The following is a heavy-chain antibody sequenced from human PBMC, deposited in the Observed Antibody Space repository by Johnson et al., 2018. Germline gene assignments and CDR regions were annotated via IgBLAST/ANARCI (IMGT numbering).Heavy chain of an antibody. CDR2: IPYDGSNQ. CDR1: GFTFSSYA. Sequence: VRLVESGGGVVQPGRSLRLSCAASGFTFSSYAVHWVRQAPGKGLEWVAVIPYDGSNQYYADSVKGRFIISRDNSKNTLYLQMNSLRAEDTAVYYCARDESSGYYGYCQHWGQGTLVTVSS. D-gene: IGHD3-22*01. J-gene: IGHJ1*01. CDR3: ARDESSGYYGYCQH. V-gene: IGHV3-30-3*01.